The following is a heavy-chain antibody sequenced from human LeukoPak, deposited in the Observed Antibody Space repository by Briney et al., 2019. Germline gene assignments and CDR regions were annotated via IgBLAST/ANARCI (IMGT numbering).Heavy chain of an antibody. CDR3: ANDCSSTSCYRPGPRGAFDI. CDR1: GFTFSDYW. J-gene: IGHJ3*02. V-gene: IGHV3-30*02. D-gene: IGHD2-2*01. CDR2: IRYDGSNK. Sequence: GGSLRLSCAASGFTFSDYWMNWVRQAPGKGLEWVAFIRYDGSNKYYADSVKGRFTISRDNSKNTLYLQMNSLRAEDTAVYYCANDCSSTSCYRPGPRGAFDIWGQGTMVTVSS.